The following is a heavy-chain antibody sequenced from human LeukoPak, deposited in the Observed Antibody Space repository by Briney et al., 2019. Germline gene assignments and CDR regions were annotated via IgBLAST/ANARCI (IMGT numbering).Heavy chain of an antibody. V-gene: IGHV3-30*09. CDR1: GFPANTYA. D-gene: IGHD4-17*01. CDR2: ISYDGRNK. CDR3: ARDWGDYRDYVGNY. J-gene: IGHJ4*02. Sequence: GRSLRLSCAASGFPANTYAFHWVRQAPGKGLEWVAVISYDGRNKNYAESVKGRFAISRDNSNNTLYLQMDSLRVEDTAVYYCARDWGDYRDYVGNYWGQGTRVTVSS.